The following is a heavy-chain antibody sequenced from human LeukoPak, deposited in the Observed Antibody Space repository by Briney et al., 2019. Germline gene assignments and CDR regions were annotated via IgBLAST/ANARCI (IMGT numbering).Heavy chain of an antibody. V-gene: IGHV4-34*01. Sequence: SETLSLTCAVYRGSFSGYYWSWIRQPPGKGLEWIGEIHHSGSTNYNPSLNGRVTMSLDESSNQLSLKLTSVTAADTAIYYCSRESGAFCPFGYWGQGTLVIVPS. CDR1: RGSFSGYY. J-gene: IGHJ4*02. D-gene: IGHD1-26*01. CDR3: SRESGAFCPFGY. CDR2: IHHSGST.